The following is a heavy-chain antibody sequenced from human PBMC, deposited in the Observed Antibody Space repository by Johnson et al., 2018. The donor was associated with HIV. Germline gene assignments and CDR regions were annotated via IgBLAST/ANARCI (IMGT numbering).Heavy chain of an antibody. CDR3: AKGPQGIATPDAFDI. CDR1: GFTFSDYA. D-gene: IGHD2-21*01. Sequence: QVQLVESGGGVVQTGRSLRLSCVASGFTFSDYAVHWVRQAPGKGLEWVAVISYDAKNKYYADSVKGRFTISRDNSKNTLFLQMNSLKTEDTAVYYCAKGPQGIATPDAFDIWGQGTIVTVS. V-gene: IGHV3-30*04. CDR2: ISYDAKNK. J-gene: IGHJ3*02.